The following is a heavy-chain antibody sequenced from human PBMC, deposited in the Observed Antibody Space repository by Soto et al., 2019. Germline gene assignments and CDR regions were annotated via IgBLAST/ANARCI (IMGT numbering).Heavy chain of an antibody. CDR3: ARERRVSNPLFDP. Sequence: SETLSLTCTVSGGSISSGGYYWSWIRQHPGKGLEWIGYIYYSGSTYNNPSLKSRVTISVDTSKNQFSLKLSSVTAADTAVYYCARERRVSNPLFDPWGQGTLVTVSS. CDR1: GGSISSGGYY. V-gene: IGHV4-31*03. J-gene: IGHJ5*02. CDR2: IYYSGST. D-gene: IGHD6-13*01.